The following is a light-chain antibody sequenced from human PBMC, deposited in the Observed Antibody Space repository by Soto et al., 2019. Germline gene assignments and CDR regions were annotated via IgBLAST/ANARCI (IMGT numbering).Light chain of an antibody. CDR1: SSDVGGYDF. CDR3: SSYTSTSTWV. Sequence: QAVVTQPASVSGSPGRSITISCTGTSSDVGGYDFVSWFQQHPGKAPKLRIYNVNNRPSGVSNRFSGSKSGNTASLTISGLQAEDEADYYCSSYTSTSTWVFGGGTKLT. J-gene: IGLJ2*01. V-gene: IGLV2-14*01. CDR2: NVN.